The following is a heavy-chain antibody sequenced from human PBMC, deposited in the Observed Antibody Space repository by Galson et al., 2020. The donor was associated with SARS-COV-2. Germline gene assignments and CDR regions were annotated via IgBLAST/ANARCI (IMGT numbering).Heavy chain of an antibody. CDR1: GFTFSSYS. J-gene: IGHJ6*02. CDR3: ARDLSVYGMDV. Sequence: GGSLRLSCAASGFTFSSYSMNWVRQAPGKGLEWVSVIYSGGSTYYADSVKGRFTISRDNSKNTLYLQMNSLRAEDTAVYYCARDLSVYGMDVWGQGTTVTVSS. CDR2: IYSGGST. V-gene: IGHV3-53*01.